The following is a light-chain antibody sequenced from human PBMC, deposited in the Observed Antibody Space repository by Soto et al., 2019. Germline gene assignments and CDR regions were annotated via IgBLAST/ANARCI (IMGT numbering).Light chain of an antibody. CDR1: QSISSW. CDR3: QQYNSYWST. J-gene: IGKJ1*01. CDR2: KAS. Sequence: DIQMTQSPSTLSASVGDRVTITCRASQSISSWLAWYQKKPGKAPKVLIYKASSLESGVPSRFSGSGSGTEFTLTISSLQPDDFATYYCQQYNSYWSTFGQGTKVEIK. V-gene: IGKV1-5*03.